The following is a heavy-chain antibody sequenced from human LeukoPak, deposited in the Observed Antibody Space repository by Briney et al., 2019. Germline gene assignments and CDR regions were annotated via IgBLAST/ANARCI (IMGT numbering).Heavy chain of an antibody. CDR1: GGSISSGDYY. D-gene: IGHD3-10*01. V-gene: IGHV4-30-4*01. CDR2: IYYSGST. J-gene: IGHJ3*02. CDR3: ARGGMVRGVKGAFDM. Sequence: SETLSLTCTVSGGSISSGDYYWSWIRQPPGKGLEWIGYIYYSGSTYYNPSLKSRVTISVDTSKNQFSLKLSSVTAADTAVYYCARGGMVRGVKGAFDMWGQGTMVTVSS.